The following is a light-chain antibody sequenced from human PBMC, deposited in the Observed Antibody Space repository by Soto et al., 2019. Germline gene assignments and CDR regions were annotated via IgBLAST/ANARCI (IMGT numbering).Light chain of an antibody. J-gene: IGKJ1*01. CDR3: QQYGNSPQS. Sequence: EIVLTQSPGTLSLSPGERPTLSCRAGQSVSNSYLAWYQQKPGQAPRLLIYGASSRATGIPDRFSGAGSGTDFTLTISRLEPEDFAVYYCQQYGNSPQSFGQGTKVDIK. CDR2: GAS. CDR1: QSVSNSY. V-gene: IGKV3-20*01.